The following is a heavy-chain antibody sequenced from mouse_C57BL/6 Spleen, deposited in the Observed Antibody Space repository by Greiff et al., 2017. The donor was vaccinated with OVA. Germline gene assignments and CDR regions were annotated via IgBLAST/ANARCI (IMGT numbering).Heavy chain of an antibody. CDR3: AIRIYYGSSYWYVDV. J-gene: IGHJ1*03. Sequence: EVQLQESGPELVKPGASVKISCKASGYSFTDYNMNWVKQSNGKSLEWIGVINPNYGTTNYNQKFKGKATLTVDKSSSTAYMQLNSLTSEDSAVYYCAIRIYYGSSYWYVDVWGTGTTVTVTS. D-gene: IGHD1-1*01. CDR1: GYSFTDYN. V-gene: IGHV1-39*01. CDR2: INPNYGTT.